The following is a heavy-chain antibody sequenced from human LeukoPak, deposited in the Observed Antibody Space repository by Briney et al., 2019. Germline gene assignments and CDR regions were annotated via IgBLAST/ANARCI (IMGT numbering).Heavy chain of an antibody. CDR3: ARGSRYNWNDDQFDY. CDR1: GYTFTSYD. J-gene: IGHJ4*02. CDR2: MNPNSGNT. D-gene: IGHD1-1*01. V-gene: IGHV1-8*01. Sequence: ASVKVSCKASGYTFTSYDINWVRQATGQGLEWMGWMNPNSGNTGYAQKFQGRVTMTRNTSISTAYMELSSLRSEDTAVYYSARGSRYNWNDDQFDYWGQGTLVTVSS.